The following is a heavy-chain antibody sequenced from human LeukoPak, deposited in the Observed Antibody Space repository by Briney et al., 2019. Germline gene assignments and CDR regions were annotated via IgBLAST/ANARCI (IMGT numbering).Heavy chain of an antibody. CDR3: AKDNSVYSNSFDY. Sequence: PGGSLRLSCTVSGFTVSSNSWSWVRQAPGKGLEWVSAISGSGGSTYYADSVEGRFTISRDNSKNTLYLQMNSLRAEDTAVYYCAKDNSVYSNSFDYWGQGTLVTVSS. D-gene: IGHD4-11*01. J-gene: IGHJ4*02. V-gene: IGHV3-23*01. CDR1: GFTVSSNS. CDR2: ISGSGGST.